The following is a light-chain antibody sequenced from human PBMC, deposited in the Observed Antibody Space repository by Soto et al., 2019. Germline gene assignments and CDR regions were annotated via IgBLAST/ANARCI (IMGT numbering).Light chain of an antibody. CDR2: DAS. CDR1: QSIRSS. CDR3: QQYTNWPQT. V-gene: IGKV3-15*01. Sequence: ETKMTQSPYTLSVSLGERATITCRASQSIRSSLAWYQHQPGQAPRLLIYDASTRATGIPARFSGSGSGTDFPLTISGLQAEDCAVYYCQQYTNWPQTFGQGTKVEIK. J-gene: IGKJ1*01.